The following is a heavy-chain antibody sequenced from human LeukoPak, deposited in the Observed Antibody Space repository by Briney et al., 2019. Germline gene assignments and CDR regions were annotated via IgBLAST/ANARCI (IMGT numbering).Heavy chain of an antibody. CDR3: ARVLRSPPEGYWYGLDV. Sequence: GGSLRLSCAASGFTFSSYAFNWVRQAPGKEXXXXXXXXGRGDESYYINSVKGRFTISRDNSKNTLYLQMNSLRAEDTAVYRCARVLRSPPEGYWYGLDVWGKGTTVTVSS. J-gene: IGHJ6*04. CDR2: XXGRGDES. CDR1: GFTFSSYA. V-gene: IGHV3-23*01.